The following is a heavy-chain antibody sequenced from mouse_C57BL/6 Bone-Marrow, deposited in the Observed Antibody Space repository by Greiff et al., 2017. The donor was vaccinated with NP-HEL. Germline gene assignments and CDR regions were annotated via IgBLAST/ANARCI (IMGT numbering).Heavy chain of an antibody. V-gene: IGHV5-9*01. CDR2: ISGGGGNT. J-gene: IGHJ4*01. D-gene: IGHD1-1*01. Sequence: EVMLVESGGGLVKPGGSLKLSCAASGFTFSSYTMSWVRQTPEKRLEWVATISGGGGNTYYPDSVKGRFTISRDNAKNTLYLQMSSLRSEDTALYYCARSIIGAMDYWGQGTSVTVSS. CDR1: GFTFSSYT. CDR3: ARSIIGAMDY.